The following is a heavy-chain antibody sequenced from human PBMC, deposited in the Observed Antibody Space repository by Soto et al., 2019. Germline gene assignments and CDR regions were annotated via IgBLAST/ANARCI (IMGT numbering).Heavy chain of an antibody. Sequence: ASVKVSCKASGVTFSSYAISWVRQAPGQGLERMGGIIPIFGTANYAQKFQGRVTITADESTSTAYMELSSRRSEDTAVYYCARDRPTIPGTPMFDPCGQGTLVTFSS. J-gene: IGHJ5*02. CDR1: GVTFSSYA. V-gene: IGHV1-69*13. CDR3: ARDRPTIPGTPMFDP. D-gene: IGHD1-7*01. CDR2: IIPIFGTA.